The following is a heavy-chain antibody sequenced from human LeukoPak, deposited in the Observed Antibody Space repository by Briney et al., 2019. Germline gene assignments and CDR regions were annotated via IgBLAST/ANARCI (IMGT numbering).Heavy chain of an antibody. CDR2: IRSKAYGGTT. CDR1: GFTFGDYA. V-gene: IGHV3-49*04. D-gene: IGHD2-15*01. Sequence: GGSLRLSCTASGFTFGDYAMSWVRQAPGKGLEWVGFIRSKAYGGTTEYAASVKGRFTISRDDSKSIAYLQMNILKTEDTAVYYCARRGGVVYLDYGGQGTLVTVSS. CDR3: ARRGGVVYLDY. J-gene: IGHJ4*02.